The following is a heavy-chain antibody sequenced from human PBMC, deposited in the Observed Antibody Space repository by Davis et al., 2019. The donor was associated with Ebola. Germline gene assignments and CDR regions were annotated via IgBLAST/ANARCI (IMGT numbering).Heavy chain of an antibody. CDR1: GYSFTDSF. CDR2: INPNSGGT. CDR3: ARDLDIVMLFAY. Sequence: ASVKVSCKASGYSFTDSFIHWVRQAPGQGLEWMGGINPNSGGTNFAQKFQGRVTMTRDTSISTAYMELRRLRSDDTAVYYCARDLDIVMLFAYWGQGTLVTVSS. J-gene: IGHJ4*02. V-gene: IGHV1-2*02. D-gene: IGHD5-12*01.